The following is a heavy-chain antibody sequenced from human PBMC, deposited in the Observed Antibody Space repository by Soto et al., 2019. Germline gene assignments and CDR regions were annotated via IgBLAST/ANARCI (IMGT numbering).Heavy chain of an antibody. D-gene: IGHD3-3*01. V-gene: IGHV1-46*01. CDR2: INPSGGIT. CDR1: GYTSTGNY. CDR3: ASLYGLHNPVPFWLGYFDY. Sequence: ASVKVSCKASGYTSTGNYIHWMRQAPGQGLEWMGIINPSGGITSYAQKFQGRVVMTSDTSTSTVYVELSSLTSEDTATYYCASLYGLHNPVPFWLGYFDYWGQGTLVTVSS. J-gene: IGHJ4*02.